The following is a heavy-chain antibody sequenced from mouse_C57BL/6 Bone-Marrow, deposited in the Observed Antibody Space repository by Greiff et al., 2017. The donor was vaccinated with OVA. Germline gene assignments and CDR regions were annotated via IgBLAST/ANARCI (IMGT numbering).Heavy chain of an antibody. CDR3: AREGKPGTY. D-gene: IGHD3-3*01. V-gene: IGHV1-81*01. CDR1: GYTFTSYG. CDR2: IYPRSGNT. J-gene: IGHJ3*01. Sequence: QVQLKQSGAELARPGASVKLSCKASGYTFTSYGISWVKQRTGQGLEWIGEIYPRSGNTYYNEKFKGKATLTADKSSSTAYMELRSLTSEDSAVYFCAREGKPGTYWGQGTLVTVSA.